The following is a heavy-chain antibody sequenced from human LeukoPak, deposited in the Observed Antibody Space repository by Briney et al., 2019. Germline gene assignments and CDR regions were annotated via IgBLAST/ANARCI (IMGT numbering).Heavy chain of an antibody. V-gene: IGHV4-30-2*01. CDR1: GGSISSGGYY. J-gene: IGHJ3*02. D-gene: IGHD7-27*01. CDR2: IYHSGST. CDR3: AREKTGVRTVPDAFDI. Sequence: PSETLSLTRTVSGGSISSGGYYWSWIRQPPGKGLEWIGYIYHSGSTYYNPSLKSRVTISVDRSKNQFSLKLSSVTAADTAVYYCAREKTGVRTVPDAFDIWGLGTKVTVSS.